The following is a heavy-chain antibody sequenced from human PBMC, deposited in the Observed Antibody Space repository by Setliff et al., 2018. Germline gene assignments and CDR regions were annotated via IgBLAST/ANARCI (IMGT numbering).Heavy chain of an antibody. CDR2: IIPIFGTT. V-gene: IGHV1-69*13. CDR1: GGSFSTYA. D-gene: IGHD3-22*01. CDR3: ARANYYDSSGYYDY. Sequence: ASVKVSCKASGGSFSTYAISWARQAPGQGLEWMGVIIPIFGTTNNAQKFQGRVTITADESTSTAYMELSSLRSEDTAVYYCARANYYDSSGYYDYWGQGTLVTVSS. J-gene: IGHJ4*02.